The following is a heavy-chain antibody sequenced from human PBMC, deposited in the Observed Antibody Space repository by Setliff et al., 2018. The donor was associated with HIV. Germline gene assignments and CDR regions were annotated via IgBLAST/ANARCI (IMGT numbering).Heavy chain of an antibody. CDR2: INTDNGIT. D-gene: IGHD3-16*01. V-gene: IGHV1-2*02. J-gene: IGHJ5*02. CDR1: GYTFIDYY. Sequence: VQVSCKASGYTFIDYYIHWVRQAPGRGLEWMGWINTDNGITEYAENFQGRVAMTRDTSMSTAYMELNRLTFDDTAVYYCARDPYDTSENPYDPWGQGTLVTVSS. CDR3: ARDPYDTSENPYDP.